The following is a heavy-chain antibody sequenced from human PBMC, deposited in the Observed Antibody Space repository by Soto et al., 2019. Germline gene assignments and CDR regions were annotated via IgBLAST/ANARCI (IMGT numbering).Heavy chain of an antibody. Sequence: QVQLVQSGAEVKKPGSSVKVSCKASGGTFSSYAISWVRQAPGQGLEWMGGIIPIFGTANYAQKFQGRVTITADESTSTSYMELSSLRSEDTAVYYCARTDYYDSSGYYGRGVYWGQGTLVTVSS. CDR2: IIPIFGTA. CDR3: ARTDYYDSSGYYGRGVY. CDR1: GGTFSSYA. D-gene: IGHD3-22*01. V-gene: IGHV1-69*01. J-gene: IGHJ4*02.